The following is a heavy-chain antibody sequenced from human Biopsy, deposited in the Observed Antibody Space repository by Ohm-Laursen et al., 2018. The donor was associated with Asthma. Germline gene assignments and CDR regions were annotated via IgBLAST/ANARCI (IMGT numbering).Heavy chain of an antibody. CDR3: ARSYDTDSYPVLVLDY. Sequence: GSSVKVSCKVSGYSPTDLSMHWVRQAPGHGLEWMGTILTKFDITSYAEKFQGKVTITADKSTSTTYMELSRLRSEDTAVYYCARSYDTDSYPVLVLDYWGQGTLVTVSS. D-gene: IGHD3-22*01. CDR2: ILTKFDIT. V-gene: IGHV1-69*02. J-gene: IGHJ4*02. CDR1: GYSPTDLS.